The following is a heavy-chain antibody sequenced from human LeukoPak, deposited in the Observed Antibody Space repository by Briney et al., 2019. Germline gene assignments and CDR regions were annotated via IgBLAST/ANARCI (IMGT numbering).Heavy chain of an antibody. D-gene: IGHD5-24*01. J-gene: IGHJ4*02. V-gene: IGHV3-15*01. CDR1: GFSFSNAW. CDR2: IKSKTDGGTT. CDR3: TTVGDGYSDY. Sequence: GGSLILCCGASGFSFSNAWMRWVRQAPGKGVEWVGRIKSKTDGGTTDYAAPVKVRFAISRHESKTTLYLQMDSLKTVDTAVYYCTTVGDGYSDYWGQGTLVTVSS.